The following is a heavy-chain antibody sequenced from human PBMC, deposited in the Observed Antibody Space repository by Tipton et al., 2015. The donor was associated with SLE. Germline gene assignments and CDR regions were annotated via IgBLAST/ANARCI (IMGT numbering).Heavy chain of an antibody. Sequence: GLVKPSETLSLTCTVSGASMTGYYWSRIRQPPGKGLEWIGYIYHSGNTNYNPSLKSRLTISVDTSQNQFSLKLSSVTAADTAVYYCASGYSSGSFDYWGQGTLVIVSS. J-gene: IGHJ4*02. CDR2: IYHSGNT. CDR3: ASGYSSGSFDY. D-gene: IGHD6-19*01. V-gene: IGHV4-59*01. CDR1: GASMTGYY.